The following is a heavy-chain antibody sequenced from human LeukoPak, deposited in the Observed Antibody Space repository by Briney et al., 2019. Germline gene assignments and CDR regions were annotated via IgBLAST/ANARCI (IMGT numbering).Heavy chain of an antibody. V-gene: IGHV1-46*01. Sequence: GASVKVSCKASGYTFTSYYMHWVRQAPGQGLEWMGIINPSGGSTSYAQKFQGRVTMTRDTSTSTVYMELSSLRSEDTAVYYCARSGFRGPRYSSSWYNWFDPWGQGTLVTVSS. CDR2: INPSGGST. D-gene: IGHD6-13*01. CDR3: ARSGFRGPRYSSSWYNWFDP. CDR1: GYTFTSYY. J-gene: IGHJ5*02.